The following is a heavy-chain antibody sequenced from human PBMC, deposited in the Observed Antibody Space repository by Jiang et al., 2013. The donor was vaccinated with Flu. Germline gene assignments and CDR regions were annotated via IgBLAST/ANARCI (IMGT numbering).Heavy chain of an antibody. D-gene: IGHD6-13*01. CDR2: IYWDDDK. V-gene: IGHV2-5*02. Sequence: KPTQTLTLTYTFSGFSLSTSGVGVGWIRQPPGKALEWLALIYWDDDKRYSPSLKSRLTITKDTSKNQVVLTMTNMDPVDTATYYCAHGYSSSWLHYYGMDVWGQGTTVTVSS. CDR1: GFSLSTSGVG. CDR3: AHGYSSSWLHYYGMDV. J-gene: IGHJ6*02.